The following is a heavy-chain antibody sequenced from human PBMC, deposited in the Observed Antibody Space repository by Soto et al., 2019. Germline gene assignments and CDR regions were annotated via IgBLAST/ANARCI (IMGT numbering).Heavy chain of an antibody. V-gene: IGHV3-23*01. CDR1: GFTLSSCA. Sequence: LRLSCVASGFTLSSCAMNWVRQAPGKGLEWVSVITGSGGSTYYADSVKGRFTISRDNSKNTIYLQMNSLTAEDTAVYYCAKERPDYGDYECWGQGTLVTVSS. CDR2: ITGSGGST. J-gene: IGHJ4*02. CDR3: AKERPDYGDYEC. D-gene: IGHD4-17*01.